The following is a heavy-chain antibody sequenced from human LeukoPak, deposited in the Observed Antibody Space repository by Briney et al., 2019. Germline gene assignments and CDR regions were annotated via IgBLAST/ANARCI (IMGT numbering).Heavy chain of an antibody. CDR2: ISSSSSYI. CDR3: AREGLIRFRDAFDI. Sequence: PGGSLRLSCTASGFTFNNHAMNWVRQAPGKGLEWVSLISSSSSYIYYADSVKGRFTISRDNAKNSLYLQMNILRVEDTAVYYCAREGLIRFRDAFDIWGQGTMVTVSS. V-gene: IGHV3-21*01. D-gene: IGHD3-3*01. J-gene: IGHJ3*02. CDR1: GFTFNNHA.